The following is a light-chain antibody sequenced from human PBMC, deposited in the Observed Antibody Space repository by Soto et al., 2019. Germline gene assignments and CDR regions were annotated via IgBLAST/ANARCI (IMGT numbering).Light chain of an antibody. V-gene: IGKV3-20*01. CDR2: GAS. J-gene: IGKJ1*01. CDR3: PQYGSSHLT. CDR1: QSVSSSS. Sequence: EIVLTQSPGTLSLSPWERATLSCRASQSVSSSSLAWYQQKPGQAPRLLIYGASSRATGIPDRFSGSGSGRGLAVAISRLEPEDFAVYYCPQYGSSHLTVGQGPKVHIK.